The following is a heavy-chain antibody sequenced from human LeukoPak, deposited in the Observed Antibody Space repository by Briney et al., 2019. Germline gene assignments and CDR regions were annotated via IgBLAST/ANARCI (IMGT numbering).Heavy chain of an antibody. CDR3: ARADYYDSSGYYTFDY. CDR2: IYTSGST. V-gene: IGHV4-4*07. J-gene: IGHJ4*02. CDR1: SGSISSYY. D-gene: IGHD3-22*01. Sequence: SETLSLTCTVSSGSISSYYWSWIRQPAGKGLEWIGRIYTSGSTNYNPSLKSRVTMSVDTSKNQFSLKLSSVTAADTAVYYCARADYYDSSGYYTFDYWGQGTLVTVSS.